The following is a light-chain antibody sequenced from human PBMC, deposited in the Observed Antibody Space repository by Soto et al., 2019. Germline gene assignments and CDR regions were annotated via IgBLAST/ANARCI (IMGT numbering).Light chain of an antibody. CDR1: QNINRY. CDR2: DAS. J-gene: IGKJ1*01. V-gene: IGKV3-15*01. CDR3: QQYNNWPT. Sequence: EIVLTQSPATLSLSPGERATLSCRASQNINRYLAWYHQKPGQPPRLLIYDASTRATGIPARFSGSGSWTEFTLTISSLQSEDFAVYYCQQYNNWPTSGQGTKVDIK.